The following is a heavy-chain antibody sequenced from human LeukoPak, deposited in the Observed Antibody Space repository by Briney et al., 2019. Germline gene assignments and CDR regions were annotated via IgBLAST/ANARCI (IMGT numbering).Heavy chain of an antibody. CDR1: GFTLSNYA. J-gene: IGHJ4*02. CDR2: VSAGSGGT. D-gene: IGHD3-22*01. Sequence: GGSLRLSCAASGFTLSNYAMTWVRQAPGKGLEWVSAVSAGSGGTYYADSVKGRFTISRDSSKNTLYLQMNSLRAEDTAVYYCAKHLYYDSGAYHTLSSFDYWGQGTLVTVSS. V-gene: IGHV3-23*01. CDR3: AKHLYYDSGAYHTLSSFDY.